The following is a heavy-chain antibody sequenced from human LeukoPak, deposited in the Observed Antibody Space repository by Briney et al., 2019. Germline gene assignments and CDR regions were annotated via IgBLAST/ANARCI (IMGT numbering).Heavy chain of an antibody. CDR2: IYPGDSDT. V-gene: IGHV5-51*01. J-gene: IGHJ5*02. D-gene: IGHD1-26*01. CDR3: AREAGATTWFDP. Sequence: GGSLEISWQGSGYRFTSYWIGWVRQLPGKGLEGRGIIYPGDSDTSYSPSFQAQVTISADKSISTAYLQWSSLKASDTAMYYCAREAGATTWFDPWGQGTLVTVSS. CDR1: GYRFTSYW.